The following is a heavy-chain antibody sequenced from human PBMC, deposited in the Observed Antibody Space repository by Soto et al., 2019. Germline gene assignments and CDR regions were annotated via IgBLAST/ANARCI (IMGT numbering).Heavy chain of an antibody. V-gene: IGHV3-33*04. J-gene: IGHJ4*02. CDR1: GFTFSTYA. CDR2: IWYEGSKK. CDR3: ARGFLKQWLVY. D-gene: IGHD6-19*01. Sequence: GGSLRPSCASSGFTFSTYAIHWVRQAPGKGLGWVAIIWYEGSKKYNADSVIGRFIISRDNSKNTVYWQMNSLRAEDTAVYYCARGFLKQWLVYWGQGTPVTVSS.